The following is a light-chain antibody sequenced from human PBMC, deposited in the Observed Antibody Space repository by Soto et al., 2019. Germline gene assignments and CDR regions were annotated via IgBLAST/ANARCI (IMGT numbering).Light chain of an antibody. J-gene: IGKJ2*02. Sequence: EIVLTQSPATLSLSPGERATLSCRASQSVSSFLAWYQQKPGQAPRLLIYDASTRATGIPARFSGSGSGTEFTLTISSLQSEDFAVYYCQQYNNWFRTFGQGTKLEIK. CDR1: QSVSSF. CDR2: DAS. CDR3: QQYNNWFRT. V-gene: IGKV3-15*01.